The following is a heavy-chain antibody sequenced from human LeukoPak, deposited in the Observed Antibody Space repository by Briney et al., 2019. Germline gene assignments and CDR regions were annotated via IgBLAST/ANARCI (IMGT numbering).Heavy chain of an antibody. CDR2: INPNSGGT. J-gene: IGHJ2*01. Sequence: GASVTVSCKASVYTFTGYYMHWVRQAPGQGREWMGWINPNSGGTNYAQKFLGRVTMTRDTSLSTAYMELSRLRSDDTAVYYCARGYCSSTSCYFGYWYFDLWGRGTLVTVSS. D-gene: IGHD2-2*01. CDR3: ARGYCSSTSCYFGYWYFDL. V-gene: IGHV1-2*02. CDR1: VYTFTGYY.